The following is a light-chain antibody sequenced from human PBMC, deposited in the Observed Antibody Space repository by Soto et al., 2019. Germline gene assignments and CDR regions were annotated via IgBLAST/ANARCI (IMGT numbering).Light chain of an antibody. CDR3: QEIVSYPPT. J-gene: IGKJ5*01. V-gene: IGKV1-9*01. CDR2: YVS. CDR1: QDVNSH. Sequence: DIPLTQSPTFLSAAVGDTITITCRASQDVNSHLAWYQQTPGRAPKLLISYVSTLQSGVPSRFSGSGSRTDFTLTISSLQPEDFATYYCQEIVSYPPTFGQGTRLEIK.